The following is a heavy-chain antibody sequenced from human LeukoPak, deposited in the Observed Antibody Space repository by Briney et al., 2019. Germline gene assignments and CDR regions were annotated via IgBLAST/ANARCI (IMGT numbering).Heavy chain of an antibody. CDR1: GGTFSNYA. Sequence: AASVKVSCKASGGTFSNYAISWVRQAPGQGLEWMGRVIPILGLPISAQKFQGRVTITADRSMSTAYMELSSLRPEDTAVYYCARFDSSGYSDAEYFQHWGQGTLVIVSA. D-gene: IGHD3-22*01. CDR3: ARFDSSGYSDAEYFQH. V-gene: IGHV1-69*04. CDR2: VIPILGLP. J-gene: IGHJ1*01.